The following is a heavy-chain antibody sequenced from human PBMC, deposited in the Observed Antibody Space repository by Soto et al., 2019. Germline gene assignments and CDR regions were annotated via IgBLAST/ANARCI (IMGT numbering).Heavy chain of an antibody. CDR1: GGSIGSGGHY. Sequence: PSETLSLTCTVSGGSIGSGGHYWSWIRQHPGKGLEWIGYIYYSGSTYYNPSLKSRVTISVDTSKNQFSLKLSSVTAADTAVYYCARDRAFESGPYSGYDFLVRYFDYWGQGTLVTVSS. CDR2: IYYSGST. CDR3: ARDRAFESGPYSGYDFLVRYFDY. V-gene: IGHV4-31*03. J-gene: IGHJ4*02. D-gene: IGHD5-12*01.